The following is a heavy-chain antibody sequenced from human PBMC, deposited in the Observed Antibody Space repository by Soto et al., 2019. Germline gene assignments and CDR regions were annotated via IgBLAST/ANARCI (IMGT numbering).Heavy chain of an antibody. J-gene: IGHJ6*02. CDR2: ISSSGSTI. D-gene: IGHD6-19*01. CDR3: ARDQGSGWYYYYYGMDV. CDR1: GFTFSDYY. V-gene: IGHV3-11*01. Sequence: PGGSLRLSCAASGFTFSDYYMSWIRQAPGKGLEWVSYISSSGSTIYYADSVKGRFTISRDNAKNSLYLQMNSLRAEDTAVYYCARDQGSGWYYYYYGMDVWGQGTTVTVSS.